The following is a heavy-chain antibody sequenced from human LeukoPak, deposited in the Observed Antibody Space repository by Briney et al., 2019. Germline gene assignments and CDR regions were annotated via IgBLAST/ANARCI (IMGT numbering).Heavy chain of an antibody. CDR3: ARMYYDILTTYRPDWYFDL. D-gene: IGHD3-9*01. CDR2: VYHGGNT. Sequence: ASETLSLTCTVSGGSISSGDYFWSWIRQPPGKGLEWIASVYHGGNTFYNPSLKSRVIISVDTSKNQVSLKLNSVTAADTAVYYCARMYYDILTTYRPDWYFDLWGRGTLVTVSS. CDR1: GGSISSGDYF. V-gene: IGHV4-30-2*01. J-gene: IGHJ2*01.